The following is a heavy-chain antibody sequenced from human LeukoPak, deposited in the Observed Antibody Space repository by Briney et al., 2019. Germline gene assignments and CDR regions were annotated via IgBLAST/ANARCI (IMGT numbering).Heavy chain of an antibody. V-gene: IGHV3-7*01. J-gene: IGHJ6*03. CDR1: GFTFSNYW. CDR2: IKQDGSEK. D-gene: IGHD2-15*01. Sequence: GGSLRLSCAASGFTFSNYWMSWVRQAPGKGLEWVANIKQDGSEKYYVDSVKGRFTISRDNAKNSLYLQMNSLRAEDTAVYYCARVAVVAAKDWDYYYYMDAWGKGTTVTVSS. CDR3: ARVAVVAAKDWDYYYYMDA.